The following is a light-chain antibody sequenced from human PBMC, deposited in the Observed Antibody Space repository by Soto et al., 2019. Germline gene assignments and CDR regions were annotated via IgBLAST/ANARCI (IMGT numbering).Light chain of an antibody. CDR2: DAS. CDR3: QQRVDWLT. Sequence: EIVLTQSPATLSLSPGERATLSCRASQSVSIYLAWYQQKPGQAPRLLIYDASNRATGIPARFSGSGSGTDFTLTISSLEPEDFAVYYCQQRVDWLTFGGGNRVESK. CDR1: QSVSIY. J-gene: IGKJ4*01. V-gene: IGKV3-11*01.